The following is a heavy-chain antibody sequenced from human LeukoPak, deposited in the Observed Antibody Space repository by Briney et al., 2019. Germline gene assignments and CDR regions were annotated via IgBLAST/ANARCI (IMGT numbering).Heavy chain of an antibody. V-gene: IGHV4-59*02. CDR1: GDSVSGYY. CDR2: IYQSGRT. J-gene: IGHJ6*03. CDR3: ARESHPLYYMDV. Sequence: SETLSLTCIVSGDSVSGYYWNWIRQPPGKGLEWIGYIYQSGRTYYNPSLKSRVTISGDKSKNQFSLDLNSVTAANTAVYYCARESHPLYYMDVWGKGTTVTVSS.